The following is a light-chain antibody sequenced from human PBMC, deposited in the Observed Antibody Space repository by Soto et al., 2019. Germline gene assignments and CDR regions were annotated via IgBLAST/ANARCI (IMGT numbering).Light chain of an antibody. CDR2: AAS. J-gene: IGKJ4*01. CDR3: QQSYSTPLT. CDR1: QSISSY. V-gene: IGKV1-39*01. Sequence: DIPMTQSPSSLSASVGDRVNITFRASQSISSYLNWYQQKPGKAPKLLIYAASSLQSGVPSRFSGSGSGTDFTLTISSLQPEDFATYYCQQSYSTPLTFGGGTKVDIK.